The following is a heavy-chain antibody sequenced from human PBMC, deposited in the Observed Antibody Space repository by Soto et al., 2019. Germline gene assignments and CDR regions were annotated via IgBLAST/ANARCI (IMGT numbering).Heavy chain of an antibody. CDR3: ARGDFSYYGSGSYLVSGYMDV. CDR1: GYTFTSYD. Sequence: GASVKVSCKASGYTFTSYDIKWVRQATGQGLEWMGWMNPNSGNTGYAQKFQGRVAMTRNTSISTAYMELSSLRSEDTAVYYCARGDFSYYGSGSYLVSGYMDVWGKGTTVTVSS. V-gene: IGHV1-8*01. J-gene: IGHJ6*03. CDR2: MNPNSGNT. D-gene: IGHD3-10*01.